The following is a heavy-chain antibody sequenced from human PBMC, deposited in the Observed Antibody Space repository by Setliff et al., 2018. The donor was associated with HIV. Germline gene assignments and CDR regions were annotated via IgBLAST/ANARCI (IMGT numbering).Heavy chain of an antibody. V-gene: IGHV3-15*07. Sequence: PGGSLRLSCAASGFTFSDVWMHWVRQAPGKGLEWVGRIKSKTDGGTADYAAPVKGRFTISRDDSKSTVYLQMNRLKTEDTAVYYCTTWQAGNDYWGQGTLVTVSS. D-gene: IGHD6-13*01. CDR3: TTWQAGNDY. CDR2: IKSKTDGGTA. J-gene: IGHJ4*02. CDR1: GFTFSDVW.